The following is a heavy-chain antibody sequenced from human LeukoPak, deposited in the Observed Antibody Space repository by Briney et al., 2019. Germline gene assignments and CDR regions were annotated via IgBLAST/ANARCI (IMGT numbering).Heavy chain of an antibody. J-gene: IGHJ4*02. V-gene: IGHV3-48*03. Sequence: GGSLRLSCAASGFTFSSYEMNWVRQAPGKGLEWVSYISSSGNTIYYADSVRGRFTISRDNAKNSLYLQMNSLRADDTAIYYCAREDASSSDYWGQGTLVTVSS. CDR1: GFTFSSYE. CDR3: AREDASSSDY. CDR2: ISSSGNTI. D-gene: IGHD6-13*01.